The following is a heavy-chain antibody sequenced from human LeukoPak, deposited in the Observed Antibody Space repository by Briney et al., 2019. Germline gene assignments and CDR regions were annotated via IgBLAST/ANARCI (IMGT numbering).Heavy chain of an antibody. V-gene: IGHV3-23*01. CDR1: RFTFSSYG. D-gene: IGHD5-18*01. CDR2: ISGSGGST. CDR3: AKDQVDTAMVIWFDP. J-gene: IGHJ5*02. Sequence: PGGSLRLSCTASRFTFSSYGMSWARQAPGKGLEWVSAISGSGGSTYYADSVKGRFTISRDNSRNTLYLQMNSLRAEDTAVYYCAKDQVDTAMVIWFDPWGQGTLVTVSS.